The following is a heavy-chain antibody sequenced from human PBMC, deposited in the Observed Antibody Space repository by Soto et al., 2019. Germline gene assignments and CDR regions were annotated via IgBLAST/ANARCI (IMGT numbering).Heavy chain of an antibody. V-gene: IGHV4-39*01. CDR1: GGSISSSSYY. CDR3: ARWAVAANYWYFDL. Sequence: QLQLQESGPGLVKPSETLSLTCTVSGGSISSSSYYWGWIRQPPGKGLEWIGSIYYSGSTYYNPSLKSRVTISVDTSKNQFSLKLSSVTAADTAVYYCARWAVAANYWYFDLWGRGTLVTVSS. CDR2: IYYSGST. D-gene: IGHD6-19*01. J-gene: IGHJ2*01.